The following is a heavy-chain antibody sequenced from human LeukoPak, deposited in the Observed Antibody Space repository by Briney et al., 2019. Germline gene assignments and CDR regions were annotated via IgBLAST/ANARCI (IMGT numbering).Heavy chain of an antibody. CDR2: ISAYNGNT. V-gene: IGHV1-18*01. CDR3: AVNHYGSGSYLGSMDV. Sequence: ASVKVSCKASGYTFTSYGISWVRQAPGQGLEWMGWISAYNGNTNYAQKLQGRVTMTTDTSTSTAYMELRSLRSDDTAVYYCAVNHYGSGSYLGSMDVWGQGTTVTVSS. D-gene: IGHD3-10*01. J-gene: IGHJ6*02. CDR1: GYTFTSYG.